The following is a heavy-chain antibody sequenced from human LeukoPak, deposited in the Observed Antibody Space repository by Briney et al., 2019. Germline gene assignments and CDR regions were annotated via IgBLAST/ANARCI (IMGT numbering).Heavy chain of an antibody. D-gene: IGHD4-17*01. V-gene: IGHV3-21*01. CDR1: GFTCSSSS. CDR2: ISSSSSYI. CDR3: ASTYGDRYYFDY. Sequence: GGSLRLSCAASGFTCSSSSMNWVRQAPGKGLEWVSSISSSSSYIDYADPATGRLTISRDNAKNSLYLQMNSLRAEDTAVYYCASTYGDRYYFDYWGQGTLVTVSS. J-gene: IGHJ4*02.